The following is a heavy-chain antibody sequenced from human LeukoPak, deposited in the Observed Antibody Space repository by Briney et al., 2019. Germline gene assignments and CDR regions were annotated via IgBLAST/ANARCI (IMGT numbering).Heavy chain of an antibody. CDR3: AKDHQLRYFDWFTESGFDY. V-gene: IGHV3-23*01. J-gene: IGHJ4*02. D-gene: IGHD3-9*01. CDR2: ISGSGGST. Sequence: TGGSLRLSCAASGFTFSSFSMSWVRQAPGKGLEWVSAISGSGGSTYYADSVKGRFTISRDNSENTLYLQMNSLRAEDTAVYYCAKDHQLRYFDWFTESGFDYWGQGTLVTVSS. CDR1: GFTFSSFS.